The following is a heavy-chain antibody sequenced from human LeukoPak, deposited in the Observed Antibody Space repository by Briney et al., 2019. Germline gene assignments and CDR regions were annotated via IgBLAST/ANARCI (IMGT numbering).Heavy chain of an antibody. Sequence: SETLSLTCTVSGGSISSYYWSWIRQPAGKGLEWIGRIYTSGSTNYNPSLKSRVTMSVDTSKNQFSLKLSSVTAADTAVYYCARDFNYYGSGSLDYWGQGTLVTVSS. V-gene: IGHV4-4*07. J-gene: IGHJ4*02. CDR3: ARDFNYYGSGSLDY. CDR2: IYTSGST. CDR1: GGSISSYY. D-gene: IGHD3-10*01.